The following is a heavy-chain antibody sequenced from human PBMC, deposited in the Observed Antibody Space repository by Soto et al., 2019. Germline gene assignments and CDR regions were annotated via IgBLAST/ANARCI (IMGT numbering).Heavy chain of an antibody. D-gene: IGHD6-19*01. CDR1: GFTFDDYA. J-gene: IGHJ3*02. V-gene: IGHV3-9*01. Sequence: EVQLVESGGGLVQPGRSLRLSCAASGFTFDDYAMHWVRQAPGKGLEWVSGISWNSGSIGYADSVKGRFTISRDNAKNSLYLQMNSLRAEDTALYYCAKVAVAGNLGSSFDIWGQGTMVTVSS. CDR3: AKVAVAGNLGSSFDI. CDR2: ISWNSGSI.